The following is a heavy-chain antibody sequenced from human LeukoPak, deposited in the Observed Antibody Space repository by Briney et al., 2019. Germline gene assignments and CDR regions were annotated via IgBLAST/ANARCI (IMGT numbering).Heavy chain of an antibody. V-gene: IGHV3-30-3*01. D-gene: IGHD1-26*01. CDR1: GFTFSSYA. Sequence: GGSLRISCAASGFTFSSYAMHWVRQAPGKGLGWVAVISYDGSNKYYADSVKGRFTISRDNSKNTLYLQMNSLRAEDTAVYYCARAGGSYYPTFDYWGQGTLVTVSS. J-gene: IGHJ4*02. CDR3: ARAGGSYYPTFDY. CDR2: ISYDGSNK.